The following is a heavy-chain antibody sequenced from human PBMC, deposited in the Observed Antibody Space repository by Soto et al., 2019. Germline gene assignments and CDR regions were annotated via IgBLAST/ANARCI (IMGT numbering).Heavy chain of an antibody. CDR1: GYKFTSSW. CDR2: IFPSDSDT. V-gene: IGHV5-51*01. D-gene: IGHD3-22*01. CDR3: ARKDKSGYFNWFDP. Sequence: GESLKISCRTSGYKFTSSWIAWVRQKPGKGLEWMGIIFPSDSDTRYSPSFQGQVTISADRSTSTVFLQWASLKASDTAVYFCARKDKSGYFNWFDPWGQGXLVTVPS. J-gene: IGHJ5*02.